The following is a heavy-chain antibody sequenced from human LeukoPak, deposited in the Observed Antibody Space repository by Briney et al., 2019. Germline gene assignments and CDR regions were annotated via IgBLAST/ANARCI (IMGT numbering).Heavy chain of an antibody. CDR1: GGSFSGYY. Sequence: PSETLSLTCAVYGGSFSGYYWSWIRQPPGKGLEWIGEINHSGSTNYNPSLKSRVTISVDTSKNQFSLKLSSVTAADTAVYYCARRTVAGHYFDYWGQGTLVTVSS. CDR3: ARRTVAGHYFDY. V-gene: IGHV4-34*01. CDR2: INHSGST. J-gene: IGHJ4*02. D-gene: IGHD6-19*01.